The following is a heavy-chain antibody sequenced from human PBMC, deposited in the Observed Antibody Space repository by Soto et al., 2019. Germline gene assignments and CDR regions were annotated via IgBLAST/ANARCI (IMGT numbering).Heavy chain of an antibody. CDR2: IDDRGKV. J-gene: IGHJ4*02. V-gene: IGHV4-39*02. CDR1: GGAIDRRDH. CDR3: ALTPPLEVAGPDF. Sequence: SETLSRTCTDAGGAIDRRDHWGRNRPPPGQGLEWLGSIDDRGKVSSHPSLAGRVALFVDTSTNPFSLNLNSVTATDTAVYSCALTPPLEVAGPDFWGQGTLVTAPQ. D-gene: IGHD6-19*01.